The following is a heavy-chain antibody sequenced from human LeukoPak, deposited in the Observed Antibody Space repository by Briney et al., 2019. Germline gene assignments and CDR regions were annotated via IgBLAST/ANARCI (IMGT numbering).Heavy chain of an antibody. CDR1: GDSVSSNSAT. CDR2: TYYRSKWYN. J-gene: IGHJ4*02. D-gene: IGHD5-18*01. V-gene: IGHV6-1*01. Sequence: SQTLSLTCAIYGDSVSSNSATWNWIRQSPSSGLEWQGRTYYRSKWYNGYAVYVKSRITINPDTSKNQFSLQLNSVTPEDTAVYYCARVSYGYSSAYDYWGQGTLVTVSS. CDR3: ARVSYGYSSAYDY.